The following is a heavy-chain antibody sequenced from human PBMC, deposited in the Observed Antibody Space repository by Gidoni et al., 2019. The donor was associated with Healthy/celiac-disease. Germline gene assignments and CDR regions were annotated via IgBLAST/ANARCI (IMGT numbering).Heavy chain of an antibody. CDR2: ISSSSSYI. CDR1: GFTFSSYS. D-gene: IGHD6-19*01. CDR3: ASHGVAVAGTQSGP. J-gene: IGHJ5*02. Sequence: EVQLVESGGGLVKPGGSLRLSCAASGFTFSSYSMNWVRQAPGKGLEWVSSISSSSSYIYYADSVKGRFTISRDNAKNSLYLQMNSLRAEDTAVYYCASHGVAVAGTQSGPWGQGTLVTVSS. V-gene: IGHV3-21*01.